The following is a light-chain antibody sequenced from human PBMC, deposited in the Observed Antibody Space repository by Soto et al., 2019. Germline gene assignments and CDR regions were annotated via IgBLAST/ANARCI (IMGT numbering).Light chain of an antibody. CDR1: SNDVGFYNL. V-gene: IGLV2-23*01. CDR3: FSYSTSGTYV. J-gene: IGLJ1*01. CDR2: EGS. Sequence: SVLTPPASPSWSPGQSVTISCPGTSNDVGFYNLVSWYQQYPDKVPKLMIFEGSKRPAGVSNRFSGSKSGNTASLTISGLQAEDEADYYCFSYSTSGTYVFGTGTRSPS.